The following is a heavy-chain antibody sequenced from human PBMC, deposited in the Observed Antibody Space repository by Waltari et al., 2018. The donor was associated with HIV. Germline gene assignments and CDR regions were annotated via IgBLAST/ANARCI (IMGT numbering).Heavy chain of an antibody. CDR1: GYTVTDYY. V-gene: IGHV1-2*02. J-gene: IGHJ5*02. CDR2: INPTSGGR. CDR3: ARRSWDL. Sequence: QVQLVQSGAEVKKPGASVKVSCKASGYTVTDYYVHWVRQAPGQRLEWMVWINPTSGGRKFAQKFQGRVTMTWDTSSTTAYRELHRLRSDDTAVYYCARRSWDLWGQGTLLTVSS.